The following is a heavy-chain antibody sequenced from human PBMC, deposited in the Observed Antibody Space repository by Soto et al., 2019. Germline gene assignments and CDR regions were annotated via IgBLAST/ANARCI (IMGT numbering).Heavy chain of an antibody. J-gene: IGHJ3*02. CDR1: GGSIRSDGYY. Sequence: QVQLQESGPGLLKPSQTLSLTCTVSGGSIRSDGYYWSWIRQRPGKGLEWIGYMNYRGITYYNPSLKSRLTISEGTSKNHFSLTLSSLTAADAAVYYCARDGLSGGDAFDIWGQGTMVVVSS. CDR2: MNYRGIT. CDR3: ARDGLSGGDAFDI. D-gene: IGHD3-10*01. V-gene: IGHV4-31*03.